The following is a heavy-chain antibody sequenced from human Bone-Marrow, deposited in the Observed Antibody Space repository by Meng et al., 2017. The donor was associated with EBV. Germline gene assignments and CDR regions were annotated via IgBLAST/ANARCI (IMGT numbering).Heavy chain of an antibody. CDR2: IIPIFGTA. CDR1: VGTYRSYA. CDR3: ARGAVRGVIHWFDP. V-gene: IGHV1-69*01. Sequence: GQRVQLEAEGKKPGTSVRVSCKASVGTYRSYAISWVRQATGQGLEWMGVIIPIFGTANYAQKFQGRVTITADESTSTAYMELSSLRSEDTAVYYCARGAVRGVIHWFDPWGQGTLVTVSS. J-gene: IGHJ5*02. D-gene: IGHD3-10*01.